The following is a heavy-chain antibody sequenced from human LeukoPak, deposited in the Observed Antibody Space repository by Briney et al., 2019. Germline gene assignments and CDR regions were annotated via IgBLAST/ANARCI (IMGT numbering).Heavy chain of an antibody. V-gene: IGHV7-4-1*02. Sequence: ASVKVSCKASLYTFTSYAMNWVRQAPGQGLEGMGWINTNTWYPTYAQGFTGRFVFSLDTYVSPAYLQISSLKAEDTAVYYCVGSGYSTGWGAFDIWGQGTMVTVSS. D-gene: IGHD5-18*01. CDR3: VGSGYSTGWGAFDI. J-gene: IGHJ3*02. CDR1: LYTFTSYA. CDR2: INTNTWYP.